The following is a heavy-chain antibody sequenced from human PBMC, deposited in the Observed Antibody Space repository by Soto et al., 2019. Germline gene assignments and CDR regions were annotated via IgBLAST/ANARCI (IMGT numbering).Heavy chain of an antibody. Sequence: GGSLRLSCAASGFTFSSYAMHWVRQAPGKGLDWVSLISYDGSTKYYADTVKGRFTISRDNSKNTVYLQMNSLTTEDTAVYYCAKYLGWGPYGSGTSKYYYGMDVWGQGTTVTVSS. CDR3: AKYLGWGPYGSGTSKYYYGMDV. CDR1: GFTFSSYA. J-gene: IGHJ6*02. V-gene: IGHV3-30*18. D-gene: IGHD3-10*01. CDR2: ISYDGSTK.